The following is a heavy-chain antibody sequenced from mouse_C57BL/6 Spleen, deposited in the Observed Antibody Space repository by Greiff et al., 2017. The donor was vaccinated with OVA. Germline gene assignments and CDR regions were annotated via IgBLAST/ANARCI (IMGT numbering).Heavy chain of an antibody. CDR1: GYTFTDYE. D-gene: IGHD1-3*01. CDR3: TRDEWYFDY. J-gene: IGHJ2*01. V-gene: IGHV1-15*01. Sequence: VKLMESGAELVRPGASVTLSCKASGYTFTDYEMHWVKQTPVHGLEWIGAIDPETGGTAYNQKFKGKAILTADKSSSTAYMELRSLTSEDSAVYYCTRDEWYFDYWGQGTTLTVSS. CDR2: IDPETGGT.